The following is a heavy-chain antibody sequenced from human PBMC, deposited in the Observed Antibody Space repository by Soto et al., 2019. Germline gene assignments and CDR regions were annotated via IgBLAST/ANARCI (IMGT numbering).Heavy chain of an antibody. CDR3: AHGVDYRGSWNTGYFDY. Sequence: QITLKESGPTLVKPTQTLTLTCSFSGFSLSTTGVAVGWIRQPPGKALECLVLIYWDDDKRYSPSLKSRLTITRDTSKNQVVLTMTDMDPVDKATDYCAHGVDYRGSWNTGYFDYWGQGTLVTVSS. V-gene: IGHV2-5*02. J-gene: IGHJ4*02. CDR2: IYWDDDK. D-gene: IGHD2-15*01. CDR1: GFSLSTTGVA.